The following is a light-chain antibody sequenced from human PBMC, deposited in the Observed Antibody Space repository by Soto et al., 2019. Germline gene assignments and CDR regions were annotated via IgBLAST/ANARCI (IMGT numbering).Light chain of an antibody. CDR3: QQYDRYPYT. CDR1: QSITTY. Sequence: DIQMTQSPSTLSASVGDRVTITCRASQSITTYLAWYQQKPGKAPKLLIYKASSLESGVPSRLSGRGSGTEFPLTLSSLQPDDFASYYCQQYDRYPYTFGQGNKLEIK. J-gene: IGKJ2*01. CDR2: KAS. V-gene: IGKV1-5*03.